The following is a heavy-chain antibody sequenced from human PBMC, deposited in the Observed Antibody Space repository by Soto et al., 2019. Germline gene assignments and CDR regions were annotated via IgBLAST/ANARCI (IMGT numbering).Heavy chain of an antibody. CDR3: ARGGYCSGGSCQYYYGMDV. D-gene: IGHD2-15*01. J-gene: IGHJ6*02. CDR1: GGSFSGYY. Sequence: SETLSLTCAVYGGSFSGYYWSWIRQPPGKGLEWIGEINHSGSTNYNPSLKSRVTISVDTSKNQFSLKLSSVTAADTAVYYCARGGYCSGGSCQYYYGMDVWGQGTTVTVSS. V-gene: IGHV4-34*01. CDR2: INHSGST.